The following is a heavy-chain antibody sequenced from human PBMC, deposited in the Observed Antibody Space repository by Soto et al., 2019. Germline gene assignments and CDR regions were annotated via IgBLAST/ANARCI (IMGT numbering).Heavy chain of an antibody. CDR1: GGSFSGYY. Sequence: PSETLSLTCAVYGGSFSGYYWSWIRQPPGKGLEWIGEINHSGSTNYNPSLRSRVTISVDTSKNQFSLKLSSVTAADTAVYYCASVYSSGWYSPFDYWGQGTLVTVSS. CDR2: INHSGST. V-gene: IGHV4-34*01. D-gene: IGHD6-19*01. J-gene: IGHJ4*02. CDR3: ASVYSSGWYSPFDY.